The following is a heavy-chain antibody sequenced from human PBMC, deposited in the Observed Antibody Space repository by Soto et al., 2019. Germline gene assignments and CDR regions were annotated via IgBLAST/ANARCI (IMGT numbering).Heavy chain of an antibody. Sequence: GGSLRLSCAASGFTFSSYAMHWVRQAPGKGLEWVAVISYDGSNKYYADSVKGRFTISRDNSKNTLYLQMNSLRAEDTAVYYCARDKPLLWFGDASDIWGQGTMVTVSS. J-gene: IGHJ3*02. V-gene: IGHV3-30-3*01. CDR3: ARDKPLLWFGDASDI. CDR1: GFTFSSYA. D-gene: IGHD3-10*01. CDR2: ISYDGSNK.